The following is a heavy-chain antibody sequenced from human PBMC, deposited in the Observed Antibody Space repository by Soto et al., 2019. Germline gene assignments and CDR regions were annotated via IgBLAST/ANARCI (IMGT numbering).Heavy chain of an antibody. J-gene: IGHJ5*02. Sequence: SVKGSCQASGGTFSSYAISWVRQAPVQGLEWMGGIIPIFGTANYAQKFQGRVTITADKSTSTAYMELSSLRSEDTAVYYCASTYYYGSGSYLWFDPWGQGTLVTVSS. CDR2: IIPIFGTA. V-gene: IGHV1-69*06. CDR1: GGTFSSYA. D-gene: IGHD3-10*01. CDR3: ASTYYYGSGSYLWFDP.